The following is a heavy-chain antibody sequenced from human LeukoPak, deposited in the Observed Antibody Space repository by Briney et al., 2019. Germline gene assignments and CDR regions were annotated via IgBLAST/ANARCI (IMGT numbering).Heavy chain of an antibody. J-gene: IGHJ5*02. CDR3: ARPGYCSSTSCYNWFDP. CDR1: GGSFSGYY. Sequence: SETLSLTCAIYGGSFSGYYWSWIRQPPGKGLEWIGEINHSGSTNYNPSLESRVTISVDTSKNQFSLKLSSVTAADTAVYYCARPGYCSSTSCYNWFDPWGQGTLVPVSS. CDR2: INHSGST. V-gene: IGHV4-34*01. D-gene: IGHD2-2*01.